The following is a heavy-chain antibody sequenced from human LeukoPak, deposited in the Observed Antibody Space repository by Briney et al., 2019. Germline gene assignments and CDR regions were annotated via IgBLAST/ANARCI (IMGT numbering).Heavy chain of an antibody. CDR2: INSDGSNT. Sequence: PGGSLRLSCAASGFTFSSYWMHWVRQAPGKGLGWVSRINSDGSNTSYADSVKGRFTIPRDNAKNTLYLQMNSLRAEDTAVYYCARAPRGVVDYWGQGTLVTVSS. CDR3: ARAPRGVVDY. J-gene: IGHJ4*02. D-gene: IGHD3-10*01. CDR1: GFTFSSYW. V-gene: IGHV3-74*01.